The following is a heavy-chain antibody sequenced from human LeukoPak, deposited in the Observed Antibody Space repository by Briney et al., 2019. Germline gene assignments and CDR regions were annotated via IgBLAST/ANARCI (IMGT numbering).Heavy chain of an antibody. J-gene: IGHJ4*02. CDR1: GYTFTSYG. Sequence: ASVKVSCKASGYTFTSYGISWVRQAPGQGLEWMGWISAYNGNTNYAQKFQGRVTITADESTSTAYMELSSLRSEDTAVYYCAREFRYGDLDYWGQGTLVTVSS. CDR3: AREFRYGDLDY. CDR2: ISAYNGNT. V-gene: IGHV1-18*01. D-gene: IGHD4-17*01.